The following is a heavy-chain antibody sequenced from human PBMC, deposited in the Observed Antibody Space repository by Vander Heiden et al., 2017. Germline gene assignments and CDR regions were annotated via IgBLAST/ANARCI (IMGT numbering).Heavy chain of an antibody. J-gene: IGHJ4*02. D-gene: IGHD3-9*01. Sequence: QVQLQQSGPGLVRPSQTLSLTCAIPGDSVSSETAAWTWIRQSPSRGLEWLGRTYYRSKWDAHYAPSVKGRITINPDTSRNQLSLQLNSLTPEDTAVYYCARDAGTGTLDSWGQGTLVTVSS. CDR2: TYYRSKWDA. CDR1: GDSVSSETAA. CDR3: ARDAGTGTLDS. V-gene: IGHV6-1*01.